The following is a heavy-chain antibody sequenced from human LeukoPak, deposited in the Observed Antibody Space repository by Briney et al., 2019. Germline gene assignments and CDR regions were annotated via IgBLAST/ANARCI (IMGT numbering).Heavy chain of an antibody. J-gene: IGHJ3*02. V-gene: IGHV4-59*08. CDR1: GDSISSYY. D-gene: IGHD5-24*01. CDR3: ARHVTISGPYDASDT. CDR2: IYYSGGT. Sequence: PSETLSLTCIVSGDSISSYYWSWIRQPPGKGLEWIGYIYYSGGTDYNPSLKSRVTISVDTSKNQFSLKLRSVTAADTAVYYCARHVTISGPYDASDTWGQGTMVTVSP.